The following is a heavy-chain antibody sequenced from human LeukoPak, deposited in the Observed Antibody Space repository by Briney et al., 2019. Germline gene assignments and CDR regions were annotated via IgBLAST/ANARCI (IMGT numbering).Heavy chain of an antibody. CDR2: IKYDGSEE. Sequence: GGSLRLSCVASGFTFSSSWMNWVRQAPGKGLEWVANIKYDGSEEYYVDSVKGRFTISRDNAQNSLYLQMNNLRAEDTAVYYCARDVYRPFDYWGQGSLVTVSS. D-gene: IGHD5/OR15-5a*01. V-gene: IGHV3-7*01. J-gene: IGHJ4*02. CDR3: ARDVYRPFDY. CDR1: GFTFSSSW.